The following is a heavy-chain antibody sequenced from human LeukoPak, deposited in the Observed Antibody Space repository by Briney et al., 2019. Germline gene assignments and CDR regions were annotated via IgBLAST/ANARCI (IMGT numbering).Heavy chain of an antibody. CDR2: INPNSGGT. CDR1: GYTFTGYY. Sequence: ASVKVSCKASGYTFTGYYMHWVRQAPGQGLEWMGWINPNSGGTNYAQKFQGRVTMTRDTSISTAYMELSRLRSDDTAVYYCARAGNMVTSQNWFDPWGQGTLVTASS. D-gene: IGHD5-18*01. CDR3: ARAGNMVTSQNWFDP. V-gene: IGHV1-2*02. J-gene: IGHJ5*02.